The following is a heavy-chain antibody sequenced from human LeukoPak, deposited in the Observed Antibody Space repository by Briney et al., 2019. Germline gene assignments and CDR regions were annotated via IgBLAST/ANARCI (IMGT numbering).Heavy chain of an antibody. CDR1: GFTFGDYY. D-gene: IGHD2-2*01. V-gene: IGHV3-11*04. J-gene: IGHJ4*02. CDR2: ISSSGSTI. CDR3: ARAHIVVVPAANLQQD. Sequence: GGSLRLSCAASGFTFGDYYMSWISQAPGKGLEWVSYISSSGSTIYYADSVKGRFTISRDNAKNSLYLQMNSLRAEDTAVYYCARAHIVVVPAANLQQDWGQGTLVTVSS.